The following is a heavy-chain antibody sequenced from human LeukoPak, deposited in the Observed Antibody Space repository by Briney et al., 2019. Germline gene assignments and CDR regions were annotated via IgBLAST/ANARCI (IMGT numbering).Heavy chain of an antibody. V-gene: IGHV4-38-2*02. Sequence: SETLSLTCTVSGYSISSGYYWGWIRQPPGKGLEWIGRIYTSGSTNYNPSLKSRVTISVDTSKNQFSLKLSSVTAADTAVYYCARGSRYSSSPGRFDYWGQGTLVTVSS. CDR1: GYSISSGYY. CDR3: ARGSRYSSSPGRFDY. CDR2: IYTSGST. J-gene: IGHJ4*02. D-gene: IGHD6-13*01.